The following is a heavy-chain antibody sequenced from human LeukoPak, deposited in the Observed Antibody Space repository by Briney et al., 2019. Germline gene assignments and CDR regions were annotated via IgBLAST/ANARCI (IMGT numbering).Heavy chain of an antibody. J-gene: IGHJ2*01. D-gene: IGHD3-16*01. V-gene: IGHV3-48*01. Sequence: PRGSLRLSCAASGFTFSSYSMNWVRQAPGKGLEWVSYISSSSSTIYYADSVKGRFTISRDNAKNSLYLQMNSLRAEDTAVYYCARGGGSFDLWGRGTLVTVSS. CDR1: GFTFSSYS. CDR3: ARGGGSFDL. CDR2: ISSSSSTI.